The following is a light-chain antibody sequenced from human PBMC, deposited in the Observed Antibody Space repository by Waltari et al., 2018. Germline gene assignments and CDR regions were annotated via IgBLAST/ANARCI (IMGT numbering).Light chain of an antibody. J-gene: IGLJ2*01. CDR1: KIASQS. Sequence: SYVLTQPPSVSVAPGQTASISCVGDKIASQSVHWYQQKSGQAPLLVVYDDSDRPSGIPARFSGSKSGNTATLTISRVEAGDEADYYCQVWDSSSDHVVFGRGTKLTVL. CDR3: QVWDSSSDHVV. V-gene: IGLV3-21*02. CDR2: DDS.